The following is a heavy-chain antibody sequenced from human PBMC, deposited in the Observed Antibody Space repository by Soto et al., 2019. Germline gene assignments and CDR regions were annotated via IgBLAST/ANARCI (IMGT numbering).Heavy chain of an antibody. Sequence: QVQLVESGGGVVQPGRSLRLSCAASGFVFRNYAMHWVRQAPGKGLEWVAVISYDGSNKYYADSVKGRFTISRDNSKNTLFLQMSSLIAEDTAVYYCTREDYDEHYFDFWGQGTLVTVSS. D-gene: IGHD4-17*01. CDR3: TREDYDEHYFDF. J-gene: IGHJ4*02. V-gene: IGHV3-30-3*01. CDR1: GFVFRNYA. CDR2: ISYDGSNK.